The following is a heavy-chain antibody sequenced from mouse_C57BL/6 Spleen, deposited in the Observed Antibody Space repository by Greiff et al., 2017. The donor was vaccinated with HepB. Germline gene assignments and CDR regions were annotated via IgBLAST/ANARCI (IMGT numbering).Heavy chain of an antibody. CDR3: AIYGYDFAY. J-gene: IGHJ3*01. D-gene: IGHD2-2*01. CDR1: GYSFTGYY. V-gene: IGHV1-42*01. CDR2: INPSTGGT. Sequence: VQLQQSGPELVKPGASVTISCKASGYSFTGYYMNWVKQSPEKSLEWIGEINPSTGGTTYNQKFKAKATLTVDKSSSTAYMQLKSLTSEDSAVDYCAIYGYDFAYWGQGTLVTVSA.